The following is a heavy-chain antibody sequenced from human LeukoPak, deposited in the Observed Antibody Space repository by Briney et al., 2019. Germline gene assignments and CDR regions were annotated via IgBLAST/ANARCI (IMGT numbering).Heavy chain of an antibody. CDR3: ATSSQKDYYDSSGYSSYYMDV. J-gene: IGHJ6*03. V-gene: IGHV1-69-2*01. CDR1: GYTFTDYF. D-gene: IGHD3-22*01. Sequence: ASVKVSCKXSGYTFTDYFMHWVQQAPGKGLEWMGLVDPEDGETIYSKKFQGRVTITADTSTDTAYMELSSLRSEDTAVYYCATSSQKDYYDSSGYSSYYMDVWGKGTTVTVSS. CDR2: VDPEDGET.